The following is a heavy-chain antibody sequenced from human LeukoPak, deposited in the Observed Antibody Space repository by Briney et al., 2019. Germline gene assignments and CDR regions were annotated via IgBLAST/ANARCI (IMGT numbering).Heavy chain of an antibody. Sequence: GRSLRLSCAASGFTFSSYDIHWVRQAPGKGLEWVAVISYDGDNKYYADSVKGRFTISRDNSKNTLYLQMNSLRAEDTAVYYCAKDLSRDHHEFDYWGQGTLVTVSS. CDR3: AKDLSRDHHEFDY. D-gene: IGHD1-14*01. CDR2: ISYDGDNK. J-gene: IGHJ4*02. CDR1: GFTFSSYD. V-gene: IGHV3-30*18.